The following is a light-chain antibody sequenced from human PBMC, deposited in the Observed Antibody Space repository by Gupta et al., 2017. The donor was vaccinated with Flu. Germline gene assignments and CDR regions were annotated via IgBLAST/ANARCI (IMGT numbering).Light chain of an antibody. V-gene: IGLV2-14*01. Sequence: QSALPQPAPVSGSPGQSITISCTGTSSDVGGYNYVSWYQQHPGKAPKLMIYEVSKRPSGFSNRFSGSKSGNTASLTISGLQAEDEADYYCSSYTSSSTPYVVFGGGTKLTVL. CDR1: SSDVGGYNY. CDR3: SSYTSSSTPYVV. CDR2: EVS. J-gene: IGLJ2*01.